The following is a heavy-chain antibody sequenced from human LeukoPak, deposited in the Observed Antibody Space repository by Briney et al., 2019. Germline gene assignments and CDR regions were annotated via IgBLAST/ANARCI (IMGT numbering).Heavy chain of an antibody. CDR2: TYYRSKWYN. CDR1: GDSVSSNTAA. Sequence: SQTLSLTCDISGDSVSSNTAAWNWNRQSPSRGLEWLGRTYYRSKWYNNYAVSVKSRITINSDSSKNQVSLQLNSVSPEDTAMYYCARENSRGRFDYWGQGTLVTVSS. J-gene: IGHJ4*02. CDR3: ARENSRGRFDY. D-gene: IGHD6-19*01. V-gene: IGHV6-1*01.